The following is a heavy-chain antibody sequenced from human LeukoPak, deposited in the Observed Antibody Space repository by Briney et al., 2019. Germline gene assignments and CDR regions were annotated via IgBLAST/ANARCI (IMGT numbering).Heavy chain of an antibody. D-gene: IGHD3-9*01. J-gene: IGHJ6*03. CDR1: GFTFSSYS. V-gene: IGHV3-21*01. CDR3: ARDFEAYYYYYYMDV. CDR2: ISSSSSYI. Sequence: TGGSLRLSCAASGFTFSSYSMNWVRQAPGKGLEWVSSISSSSSYIYYADSVKGRFTISGDNAKNSLYLQMNSLRAEDTAVYYCARDFEAYYYYYYMDVWGKGTTVTVSS.